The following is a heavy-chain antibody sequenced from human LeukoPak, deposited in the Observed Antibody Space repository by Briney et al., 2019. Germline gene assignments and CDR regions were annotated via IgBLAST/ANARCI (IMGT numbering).Heavy chain of an antibody. V-gene: IGHV1-18*01. Sequence: GASVKVSCKASGYTFTSYGISWVRQPPGQGLEWMGWISAYNGNTNYAQKLQGRVTMTTDTSTSTAYMELRSLRSDDTAVYYCARDQGEEWELLLDYWGQGTLVTVSS. CDR1: GYTFTSYG. D-gene: IGHD1-26*01. CDR2: ISAYNGNT. J-gene: IGHJ4*02. CDR3: ARDQGEEWELLLDY.